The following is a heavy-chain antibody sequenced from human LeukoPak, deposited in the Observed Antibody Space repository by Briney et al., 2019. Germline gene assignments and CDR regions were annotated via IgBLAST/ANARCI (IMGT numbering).Heavy chain of an antibody. J-gene: IGHJ5*02. CDR1: GGSFSGYY. Sequence: PSETLSLTCAVYGGSFSGYYWSWIRQPPGKGLEWIGEINQSGSTSYNPSLKSRVTISVDTSKNHFSLKVSSVTAADTAVYYCARRWNARLYNWFDPWGQGTLVTVSS. CDR3: ARRWNARLYNWFDP. CDR2: INQSGST. D-gene: IGHD1-1*01. V-gene: IGHV4-34*01.